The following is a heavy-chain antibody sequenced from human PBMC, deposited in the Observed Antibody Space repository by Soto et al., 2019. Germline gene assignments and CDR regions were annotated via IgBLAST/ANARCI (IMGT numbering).Heavy chain of an antibody. CDR2: ISYDGSNK. Sequence: QVQLVESGGGVVQPGRSLRLSCAASGFTFSSYAMHWVRQAPGKGLEWVAVISYDGSNKCYADSVKGRFTISRDNSKKTLYLQMNSLRAEDTAVYYCARDRLRYNWNDFPYYYYGMDVWGQGTTVTVSS. J-gene: IGHJ6*02. D-gene: IGHD1-1*01. CDR1: GFTFSSYA. CDR3: ARDRLRYNWNDFPYYYYGMDV. V-gene: IGHV3-30-3*01.